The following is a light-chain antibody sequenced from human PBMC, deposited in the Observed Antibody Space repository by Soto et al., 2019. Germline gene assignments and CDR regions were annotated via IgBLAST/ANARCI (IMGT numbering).Light chain of an antibody. V-gene: IGKV3-20*01. CDR3: QQYGTSPPT. CDR1: QSVSSNF. Sequence: EIVLTQSPGTLSLSPGERATLSCKASQSVSSNFLAWYQRKPGQAPRLLIYGASYRATDITYRFSGSGSGTDFTLTITRLEPEDFAVYYCQQYGTSPPTFGQGTKVEI. J-gene: IGKJ1*01. CDR2: GAS.